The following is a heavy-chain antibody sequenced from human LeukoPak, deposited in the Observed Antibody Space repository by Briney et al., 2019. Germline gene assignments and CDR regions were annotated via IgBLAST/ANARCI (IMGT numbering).Heavy chain of an antibody. Sequence: PSETLSLTCTVSGGSISSYYWSWLRQPPGKGLEYIGYTHYSGATNYNLSLKSRVTISLDTSGNQFSLKLSSVTAADTAVYYCASGYCGGACQLGGVDMWGQGTMVTVSS. CDR3: ASGYCGGACQLGGVDM. J-gene: IGHJ3*02. CDR2: THYSGAT. V-gene: IGHV4-59*01. CDR1: GGSISSYY. D-gene: IGHD2-21*02.